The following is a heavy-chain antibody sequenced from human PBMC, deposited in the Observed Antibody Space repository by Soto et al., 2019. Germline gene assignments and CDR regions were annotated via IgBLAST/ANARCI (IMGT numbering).Heavy chain of an antibody. D-gene: IGHD1-1*01. V-gene: IGHV1-69*13. J-gene: IGHJ6*02. CDR2: IIPIFGTA. CDR1: GGTFSSYA. Sequence: RASVKVSCKASGGTFSSYAISWVRQAPGQGLEWMGGIIPIFGTANYAQKFQGRVTITADESTSTAYMELSSLRSEDTAVYYCASGTGDTSPDYGMDVWGQGTTVTVSS. CDR3: ASGTGDTSPDYGMDV.